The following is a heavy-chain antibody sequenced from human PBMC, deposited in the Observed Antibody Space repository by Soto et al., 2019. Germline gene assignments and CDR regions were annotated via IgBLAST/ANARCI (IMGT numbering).Heavy chain of an antibody. CDR1: GGSITTAGYS. CDR3: ARRPFYYYGLDV. Sequence: SSETLSLTCTVSGGSITTAGYSWSWIRQPPGKALEWIGYVYHTGNAYPKPSLKSRVTISLDRSKNQFSLKMTSVTAADTALYYCARRPFYYYGLDVWGQGTTVTVS. CDR2: VYHTGNA. V-gene: IGHV4-30-2*01. J-gene: IGHJ6*02.